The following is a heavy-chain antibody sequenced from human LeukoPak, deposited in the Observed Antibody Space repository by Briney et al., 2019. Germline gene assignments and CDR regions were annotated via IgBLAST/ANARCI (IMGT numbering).Heavy chain of an antibody. CDR2: ISAYNGNT. J-gene: IGHJ3*02. D-gene: IGHD2-15*01. CDR1: GYTFTSYG. CDR3: AKIPLGYCSGGSCYSGAFDI. V-gene: IGHV1-18*01. Sequence: ASVKVSCKASGYTFTSYGISWVRQAPGQGLEWMGWISAYNGNTNYAQKLQGRVTMTTDTSTSTAYMELRSLRSDDTAVYYCAKIPLGYCSGGSCYSGAFDIWGQGTMVTVSS.